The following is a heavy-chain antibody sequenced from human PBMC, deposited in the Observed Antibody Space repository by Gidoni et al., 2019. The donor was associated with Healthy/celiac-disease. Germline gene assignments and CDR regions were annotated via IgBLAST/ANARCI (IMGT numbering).Heavy chain of an antibody. CDR2: LYYSGST. V-gene: IGHV4-39*07. CDR3: ARVGSGTIPKTFDY. D-gene: IGHD3-3*01. J-gene: IGHJ4*02. Sequence: QLQLQESGPGLVKPSETLSLTCTVPGGSISSSSYYWGWIRQPPGKGLEWIGCLYYSGSTYYNPSRKSRVTISVDTSKNQFSLKLSSVTAADTAVYYCARVGSGTIPKTFDYWGQGTLVTVSS. CDR1: GGSISSSSYY.